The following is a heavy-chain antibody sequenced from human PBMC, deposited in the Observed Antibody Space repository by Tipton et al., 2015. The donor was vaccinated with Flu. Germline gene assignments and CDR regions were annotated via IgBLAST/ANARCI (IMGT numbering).Heavy chain of an antibody. V-gene: IGHV4-59*08. CDR1: GGSLTRYY. J-gene: IGHJ4*02. CDR2: IYYNGNT. CDR3: ARSLGRTVAGEADYFDY. Sequence: TLSLTCTVSGGSLTRYYWSWIRQPPGKGLEWIGYIYYNGNTKYNPSLQSRVTISVDTSKNQLSLKLTSVTAADTAVYYCARSLGRTVAGEADYFDYWGQGILVTVSS. D-gene: IGHD6-19*01.